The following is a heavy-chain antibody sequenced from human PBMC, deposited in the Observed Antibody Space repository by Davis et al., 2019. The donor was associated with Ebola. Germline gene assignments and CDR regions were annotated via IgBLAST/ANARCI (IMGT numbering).Heavy chain of an antibody. V-gene: IGHV4-59*08. D-gene: IGHD4-17*01. Sequence: SETLSLTCAVYGGSFSGYYWTWIRQPPGKGLEWIGYIYYSGSTNYNPSLKSRVTISVDTSKNQFSLKLSSVTAADTAVYYCARQGGHDYGDSFDYWGDKPFDYWGQGTLVTVSS. CDR3: ARQGGHDYGDSFDYWGDKPFDY. CDR2: IYYSGST. J-gene: IGHJ4*02. CDR1: GGSFSGYY.